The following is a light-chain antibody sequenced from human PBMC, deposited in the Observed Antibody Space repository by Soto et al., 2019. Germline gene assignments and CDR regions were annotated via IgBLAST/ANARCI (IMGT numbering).Light chain of an antibody. CDR3: QLHTTYPRP. V-gene: IGKV1-17*03. CDR2: SAS. Sequence: DIQMTQSPSAMSAAVGDRVTITCRASQDIGYHLGWFQQKPGKAPKRLIYSASSLDSGVPSRFSATGSGTEFTFTISSLHPEDFATYYCQLHTTYPRPFSQGTKVEVK. CDR1: QDIGYH. J-gene: IGKJ1*01.